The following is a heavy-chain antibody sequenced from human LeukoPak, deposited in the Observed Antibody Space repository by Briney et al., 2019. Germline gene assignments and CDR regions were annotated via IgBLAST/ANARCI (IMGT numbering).Heavy chain of an antibody. Sequence: GGSLRLSCAASGFTFSSYGMHWVRQAPGKGLEWVAFIRYDGSNKYYADSVKGRFTISRDSSKNTLYLQMNSLRAEDTAVYYCAKDRGSHVIMSRKIGYFQHWGQGTLVTVSS. J-gene: IGHJ1*01. V-gene: IGHV3-30*02. CDR1: GFTFSSYG. D-gene: IGHD3-10*01. CDR2: IRYDGSNK. CDR3: AKDRGSHVIMSRKIGYFQH.